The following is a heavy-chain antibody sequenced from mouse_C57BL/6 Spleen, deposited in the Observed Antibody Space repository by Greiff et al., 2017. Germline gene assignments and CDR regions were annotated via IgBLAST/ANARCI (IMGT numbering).Heavy chain of an antibody. CDR1: GFTFSDYY. J-gene: IGHJ4*01. CDR3: ARGGTATGAMDY. V-gene: IGHV5-16*01. CDR2: INYDGSST. Sequence: DVKLVESEGGLVQPGSSMKLSCTASGFTFSDYYMAWVRQVPEKGLEWVANINYDGSSTYYLDSLKSRFIISRDNAKNILYLQMSSLKSEDTATYYCARGGTATGAMDYWGQGTSVTVSS. D-gene: IGHD1-2*01.